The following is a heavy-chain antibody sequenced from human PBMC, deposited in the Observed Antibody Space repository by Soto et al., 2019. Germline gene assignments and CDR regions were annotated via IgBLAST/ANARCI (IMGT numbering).Heavy chain of an antibody. Sequence: EVQLLESGGGLVQPGGSLRLSCAASGFTFSSYAMSWVRQAPGKGLEWVSAISGSGGSTYYADSVKGRFTISRDNSMNTPYIQLNGRRAEDTAVYYCADDRRLWLYWGQGTLVTVFS. CDR1: GFTFSSYA. CDR3: ADDRRLWLY. D-gene: IGHD3-16*01. J-gene: IGHJ4*02. V-gene: IGHV3-23*01. CDR2: ISGSGGST.